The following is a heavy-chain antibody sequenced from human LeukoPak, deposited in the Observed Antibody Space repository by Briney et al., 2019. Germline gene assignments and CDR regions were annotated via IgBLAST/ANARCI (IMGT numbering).Heavy chain of an antibody. D-gene: IGHD3-22*01. CDR1: GYTFTGYY. J-gene: IGHJ4*02. V-gene: IGHV1-2*02. CDR2: INPNSGGT. CDR3: ASNPNSSDGSIDY. Sequence: ASVKVFRKASGYTFTGYYMHWVRQAPGQGLEWMGWINPNSGGTNYAQKFQGRVTMTRDTSISTAYMELSRLRSDDTAVYYCASNPNSSDGSIDYWGQGTLVTVSS.